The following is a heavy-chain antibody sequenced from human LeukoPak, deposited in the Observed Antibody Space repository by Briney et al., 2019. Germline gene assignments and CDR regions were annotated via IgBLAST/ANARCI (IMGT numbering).Heavy chain of an antibody. CDR1: GFTFSSYP. V-gene: IGHV3-23*01. J-gene: IGHJ6*03. CDR2: ITGSGGTT. Sequence: GGSLRLSCAASGFTFSSYPMSWVRQAPGKGLEWVSAITGSGGTTYYADSVKGRFTISRDNSKNTLYLQLNSLRAEDTAVYYCASSRDYYPMDVWGKGTTVIVSS. CDR3: ASSRDYYPMDV.